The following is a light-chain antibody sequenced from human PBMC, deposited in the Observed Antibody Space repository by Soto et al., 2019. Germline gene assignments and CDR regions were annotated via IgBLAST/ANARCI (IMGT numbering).Light chain of an antibody. Sequence: DIKMTQSASPLSASVGDRVTITCQAIQDISNYLNWYQQKPGKAPKLLIYDASNLETGVPSRFSGSGSGTDFSFTISSLQPEDIATYYCQQYDNLPYTFGGGTKVDIK. CDR2: DAS. V-gene: IGKV1-33*01. CDR1: QDISNY. J-gene: IGKJ4*01. CDR3: QQYDNLPYT.